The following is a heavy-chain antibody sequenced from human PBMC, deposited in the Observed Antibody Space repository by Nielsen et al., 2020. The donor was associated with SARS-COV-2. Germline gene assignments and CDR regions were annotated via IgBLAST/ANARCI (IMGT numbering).Heavy chain of an antibody. D-gene: IGHD6-13*01. CDR3: ARDEAGSSSSVYYYYYMDV. CDR2: INSDGSST. J-gene: IGHJ6*03. Sequence: GESLKISCAASGFTFSSYWMHWVRQAPGKGLVWVSRINSDGSSTSYADSVKGRFTISRDNAENTLYLQMNSLRAEDTAVYYCARDEAGSSSSVYYYYYMDVWGKGTTVTVSS. CDR1: GFTFSSYW. V-gene: IGHV3-74*01.